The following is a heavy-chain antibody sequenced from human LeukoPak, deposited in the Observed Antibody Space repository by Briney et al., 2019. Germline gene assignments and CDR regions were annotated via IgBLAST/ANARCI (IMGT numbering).Heavy chain of an antibody. V-gene: IGHV4-59*08. CDR3: ARQRATYYYDSSGYQFDY. CDR1: GGPISSYY. Sequence: SETLSLTCTVSGGPISSYYWSWIRQPPGKGLEWIGYIYYSGSTNYNPSLKSRVTISVDTSTNKCSLKLSSVTAAATAVYYCARQRATYYYDSSGYQFDYWGQGTLVTVSS. CDR2: IYYSGST. D-gene: IGHD3-22*01. J-gene: IGHJ4*02.